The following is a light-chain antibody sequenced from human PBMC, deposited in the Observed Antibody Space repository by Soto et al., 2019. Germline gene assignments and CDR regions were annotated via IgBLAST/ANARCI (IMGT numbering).Light chain of an antibody. Sequence: DIVMTQSPDSLAVSLGERATINCKSSQSVLSSSNNKNYLAWYQQKPGQPPKLPIHWASTRESGVPDRFSGSGSGTEFTLTISSLQAEDVAVYYCQQYYSIPYTFGQGTKLEIK. V-gene: IGKV4-1*01. CDR2: WAS. CDR1: QSVLSSSNNKNY. CDR3: QQYYSIPYT. J-gene: IGKJ2*01.